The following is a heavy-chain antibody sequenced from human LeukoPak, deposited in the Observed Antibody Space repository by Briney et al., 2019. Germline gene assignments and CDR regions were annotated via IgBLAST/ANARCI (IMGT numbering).Heavy chain of an antibody. J-gene: IGHJ6*02. Sequence: SETLSLTCTVSSDSVSSSNYYWGWIRQPPGKGLEWIGNIYYSGNTYYNPSLMSRVTISVDTSKNQFSLKLSSVTAADPAVYYCARHVRTTTNLNYYGMDVWGQGTTVTVSS. CDR2: IYYSGNT. V-gene: IGHV4-39*01. CDR3: ARHVRTTTNLNYYGMDV. D-gene: IGHD1-7*01. CDR1: SDSVSSSNYY.